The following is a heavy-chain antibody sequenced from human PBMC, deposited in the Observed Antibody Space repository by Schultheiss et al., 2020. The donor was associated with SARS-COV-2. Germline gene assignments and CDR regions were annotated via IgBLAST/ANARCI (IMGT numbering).Heavy chain of an antibody. J-gene: IGHJ4*02. D-gene: IGHD5-12*01. Sequence: SETLSLTCAVSGYSISSGYYWGWIRQPPGKGLEWIGYIYYSGSTNYNPSLKSRVTISVDKSKNQFSLKLSSVTAADTAVYYCARSGLGASFDYWGQGTLVTVSS. CDR1: GYSISSGYY. CDR3: ARSGLGASFDY. V-gene: IGHV4-61*05. CDR2: IYYSGST.